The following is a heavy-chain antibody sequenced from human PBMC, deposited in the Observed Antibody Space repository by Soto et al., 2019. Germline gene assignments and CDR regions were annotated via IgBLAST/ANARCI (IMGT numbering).Heavy chain of an antibody. D-gene: IGHD4-17*01. CDR2: ILNDASGH. J-gene: IGHJ4*02. V-gene: IGHV3-33*01. Sequence: QVQLVESGGGVVQPGTSLRLSCAASGFTFSRHGMHWVRQTPGKGLEWLAVILNDASGHWYADSVKGRFTISRDNFEITLYLQMNGLRLEDTAMYYCARDDDYPDNGFDYWGQGTRVTVSS. CDR1: GFTFSRHG. CDR3: ARDDDYPDNGFDY.